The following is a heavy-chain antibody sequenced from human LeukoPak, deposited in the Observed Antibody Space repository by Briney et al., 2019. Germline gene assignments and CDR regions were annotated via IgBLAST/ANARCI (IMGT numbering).Heavy chain of an antibody. V-gene: IGHV1-18*01. J-gene: IGHJ4*02. CDR3: AKTYYYDSSGYLWNYFDY. CDR1: GYTFTSYG. CDR2: ISAYNGST. Sequence: ASVKVSCKASGYTFTSYGISWVRQAPGQGLEWMGWISAYNGSTNYAQKLQGRVTMTTDTSTSTAYMELRSLRSDDTAVYYCAKTYYYDSSGYLWNYFDYWGQGTLVTVSS. D-gene: IGHD3-22*01.